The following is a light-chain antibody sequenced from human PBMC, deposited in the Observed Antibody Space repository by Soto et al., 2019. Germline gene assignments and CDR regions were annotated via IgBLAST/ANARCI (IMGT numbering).Light chain of an antibody. Sequence: EIVLTQSPGTLSLSPGERATLSCRASQTINRNYLAWYQQKPGQSPRLLIYDASSRATGIPDRFSGSGSGTDFSLTIDSLEPEDFAVYYCQQYGTSSWTFGPGTKMEIK. J-gene: IGKJ1*01. V-gene: IGKV3-20*01. CDR3: QQYGTSSWT. CDR2: DAS. CDR1: QTINRNY.